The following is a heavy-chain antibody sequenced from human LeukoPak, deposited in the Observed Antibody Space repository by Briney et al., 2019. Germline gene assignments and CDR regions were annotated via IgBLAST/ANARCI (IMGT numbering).Heavy chain of an antibody. V-gene: IGHV4-39*07. CDR3: ARDNDSRDPPHFDY. CDR1: GGSISSSSYY. D-gene: IGHD3-16*01. CDR2: IYYSGST. J-gene: IGHJ4*02. Sequence: SETLSLTCTVSGGSISSSSYYWGWIRQPPGKGLEWIGSIYYSGSTYYNPSLKSRVTISVDTSKNQFSLKLSSVPAADTAVYYCARDNDSRDPPHFDYWGQGTLVTVSS.